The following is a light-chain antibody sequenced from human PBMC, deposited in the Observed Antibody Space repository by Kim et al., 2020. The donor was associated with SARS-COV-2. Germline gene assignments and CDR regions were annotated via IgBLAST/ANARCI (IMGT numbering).Light chain of an antibody. Sequence: QSVLTQPPSVSGAPGQRVTISCTGSSSNIGAGYDVHWYQQLPGTAPKLLIYGNSNRPSGVPDRFSGSKSGTSASLAITGLQAEDEADYYCQSYDSRLSAMAFGGGTQLTVL. CDR1: SSNIGAGYD. J-gene: IGLJ2*01. V-gene: IGLV1-40*01. CDR3: QSYDSRLSAMA. CDR2: GNS.